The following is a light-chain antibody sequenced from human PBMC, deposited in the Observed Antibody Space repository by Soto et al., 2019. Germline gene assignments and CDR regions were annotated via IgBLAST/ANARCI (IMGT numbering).Light chain of an antibody. CDR3: QQYNSYPYS. V-gene: IGKV1-5*03. CDR1: QTIFSW. CDR2: KAS. J-gene: IGKJ2*03. Sequence: FQMTQSPSTLSASEGDRVSITCRASQTIFSWLAWYQQKPGKAPKLLIYKASSLESGVPSRYSGSGSGTEFTLTISGLQPDDFATYFCQQYNSYPYSFGQGTKLEIK.